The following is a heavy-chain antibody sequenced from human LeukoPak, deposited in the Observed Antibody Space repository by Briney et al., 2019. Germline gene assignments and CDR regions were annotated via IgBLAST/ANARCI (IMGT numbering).Heavy chain of an antibody. CDR2: IIGSGGSP. CDR3: AEDRARYCSGGSCERIFDY. D-gene: IGHD2-15*01. Sequence: GGSLRLSCAASGFTLSSYAMSWVRQAPGEGLEWVSAIIGSGGSPYYADSLKGRFTLSTDNSKNTLYLQMHSLRAEYTAVYYCAEDRARYCSGGSCERIFDYWGQGTLVTVSS. V-gene: IGHV3-23*01. CDR1: GFTLSSYA. J-gene: IGHJ4*01.